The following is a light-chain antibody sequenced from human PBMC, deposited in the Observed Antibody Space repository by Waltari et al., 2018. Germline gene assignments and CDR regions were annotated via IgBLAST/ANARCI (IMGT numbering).Light chain of an antibody. V-gene: IGLV3-19*01. J-gene: IGLJ2*01. CDR3: NCRAV. CDR1: CLRRYY. CDR2: GKH. Sequence: SSELTQDPTVSVALGQTVRITCQGDCLRRYYASWYQQKPGQAPILILYGKHKRPSGIPDRFSGSSSGNTASLTITGPQAEDEADYYGNCRAVFGGGTKLTVL.